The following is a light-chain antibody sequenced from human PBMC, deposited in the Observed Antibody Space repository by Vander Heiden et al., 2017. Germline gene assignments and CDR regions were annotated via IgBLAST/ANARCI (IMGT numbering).Light chain of an antibody. CDR1: SSNVGSNS. Sequence: QSLLTQPPPASETPAQGVTISCSGSSSNVGSNSVYWYQQLPGTAPKLLIYRDFQRPSGVPDRFSASKSGTSASLAISGLRSEDEAHYYCAAWDDSLSVVFGGGTKLTVL. J-gene: IGLJ2*01. V-gene: IGLV1-47*01. CDR2: RDF. CDR3: AAWDDSLSVV.